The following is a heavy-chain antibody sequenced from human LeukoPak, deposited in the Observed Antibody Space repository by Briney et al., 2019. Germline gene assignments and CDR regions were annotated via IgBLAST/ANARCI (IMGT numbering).Heavy chain of an antibody. CDR2: INASNGNT. J-gene: IGHJ4*02. V-gene: IGHV1-18*01. CDR1: GYTFTSYG. D-gene: IGHD6-13*01. Sequence: GASVKVSCKASGYTFTSYGVSWVRQAPAQGLEWMGWINASNGNTNFAQKLQGRVTLTTDTSTSTAYMELRSLTSDDTAVYYCARYPLSYSSNWHYYFDYWGQGTLLTVSS. CDR3: ARYPLSYSSNWHYYFDY.